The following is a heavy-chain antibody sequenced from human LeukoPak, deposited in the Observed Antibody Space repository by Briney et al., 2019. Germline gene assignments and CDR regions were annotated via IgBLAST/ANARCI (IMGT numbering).Heavy chain of an antibody. CDR2: IKQDGSEK. Sequence: GGSLRLFCVASGFTFSSYWMSWVRQTPGKGLEWVANIKQDGSEKNYVDSVKGRFTISRDNAKNSLYLQMNSLRADDTAVYYCARERGSGSYHPFDPWGQGTLATVSS. J-gene: IGHJ5*02. CDR1: GFTFSSYW. D-gene: IGHD3-10*01. V-gene: IGHV3-7*01. CDR3: ARERGSGSYHPFDP.